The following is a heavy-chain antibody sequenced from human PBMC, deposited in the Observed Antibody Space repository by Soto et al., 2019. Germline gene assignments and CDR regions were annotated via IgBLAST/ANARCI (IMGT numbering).Heavy chain of an antibody. CDR3: ARGLEVVPAAMSIYYYYGMDV. D-gene: IGHD2-2*01. CDR1: GFTVSSNY. CDR2: IYSGGST. J-gene: IGHJ6*02. Sequence: PGGSLRLSCAASGFTVSSNYMSWVRQAPGKGLEWVSVIYSGGSTYYADSVKGRFTISRDNSKNTLYLQMNSLRAEDTAVYYCARGLEVVPAAMSIYYYYGMDVWGQGTTVTVSS. V-gene: IGHV3-53*01.